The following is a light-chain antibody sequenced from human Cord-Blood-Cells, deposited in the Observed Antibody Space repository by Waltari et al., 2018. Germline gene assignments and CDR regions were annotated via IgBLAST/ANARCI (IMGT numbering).Light chain of an antibody. CDR1: QSISSY. J-gene: IGKJ2*01. CDR2: AAS. CDR3: QQSYSTYT. Sequence: IQMTASPSSLSASVGDRVTITCRASQSISSYLNWYQQKPGKAPKLLIYAASSLQSGVPARFSGSGAGTDFTLTISSMQPEDFATYYWQQSYSTYTFGQGTKLEIK. V-gene: IGKV1-39*01.